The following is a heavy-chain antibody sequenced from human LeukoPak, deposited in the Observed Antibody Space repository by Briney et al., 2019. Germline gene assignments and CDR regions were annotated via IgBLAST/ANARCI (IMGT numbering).Heavy chain of an antibody. CDR3: ARGGGSSTSCYFCYYYGMDV. V-gene: IGHV4-34*01. CDR2: INHSGST. D-gene: IGHD2-2*01. J-gene: IGHJ6*04. CDR1: GGSFSGYY. Sequence: SETLSLTCAVYGGSFSGYYWSWLRQPPGKGLEWIGEINHSGSTNYNPSLKSRVTISVDTSKNQFSLKLSSVTAADTAVYYCARGGGSSTSCYFCYYYGMDVWGKGTTVTVSS.